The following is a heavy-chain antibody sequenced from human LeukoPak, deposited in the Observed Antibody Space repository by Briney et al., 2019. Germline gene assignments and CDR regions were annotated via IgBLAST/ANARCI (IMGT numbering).Heavy chain of an antibody. CDR1: GGSISSGANY. CDR3: ARVGDFGDYVDY. J-gene: IGHJ4*02. D-gene: IGHD4-17*01. Sequence: PSQTLSLTCTVSGGSISSGANYWSWIRQHPGKGLEYIGYIYHIGSTYYNPSLKSRVTISVDTSKNQFSLKLTSVTAADTAVYYCARVGDFGDYVDYWGQGTLVTVSS. CDR2: IYHIGST. V-gene: IGHV4-31*03.